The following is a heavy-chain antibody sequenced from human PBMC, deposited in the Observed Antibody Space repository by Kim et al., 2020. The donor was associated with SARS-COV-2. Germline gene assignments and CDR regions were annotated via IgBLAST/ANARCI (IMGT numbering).Heavy chain of an antibody. D-gene: IGHD1-7*01. V-gene: IGHV1-18*01. CDR3: ARVLTGTTSRPWFDP. Sequence: ASVKVSCKASGYTFTSYGISWVRQAPGQGLEWMGWISAYNGNTNYAQKLQGRVTMTTDTSTSTAYMELRSLRSDDTAVYYCARVLTGTTSRPWFDPWGQGTLVTVSS. CDR1: GYTFTSYG. J-gene: IGHJ5*02. CDR2: ISAYNGNT.